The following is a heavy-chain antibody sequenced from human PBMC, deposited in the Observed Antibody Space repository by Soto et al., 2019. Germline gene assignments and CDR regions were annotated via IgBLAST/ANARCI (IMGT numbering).Heavy chain of an antibody. V-gene: IGHV1-46*03. D-gene: IGHD6-13*01. CDR3: ATDIAAPGTKDDGYDI. CDR1: AYTFSSYY. CDR2: INPSGGST. J-gene: IGHJ3*02. Sequence: GASVKVSCKASAYTFSSYYMHWVRQAPGQGLEWMGIINPSGGSTSYAQKFQGRITMTRDTSTNTIHMDLNSLRSEDTAVYYCATDIAAPGTKDDGYDIWSQGTMVTVSS.